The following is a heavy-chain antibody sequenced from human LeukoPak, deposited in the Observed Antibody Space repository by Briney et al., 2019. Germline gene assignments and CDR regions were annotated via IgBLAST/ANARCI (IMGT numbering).Heavy chain of an antibody. CDR1: GFIFSSYA. V-gene: IGHV3-7*01. J-gene: IGHJ4*02. Sequence: GGSLRLSCAASGFIFSSYAMSWVRQAPGKGLEWVANIKQDGSEKYYVDSVKGRFTISRDNAKNSLYLQMNSLRAEDTAVYYCARVGGVADFDYWGQGTLVTVSS. CDR2: IKQDGSEK. D-gene: IGHD3-3*01. CDR3: ARVGGVADFDY.